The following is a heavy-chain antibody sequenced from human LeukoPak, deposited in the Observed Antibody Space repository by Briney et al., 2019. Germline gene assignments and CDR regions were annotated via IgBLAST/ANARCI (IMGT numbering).Heavy chain of an antibody. CDR3: AKDKGKRALCSGSYSSRTYYYYYYYMDV. V-gene: IGHV3-7*01. J-gene: IGHJ6*03. CDR2: IKQDGSEK. D-gene: IGHD1-26*01. CDR1: GFTFSSYW. Sequence: GGSLRLSCAASGFTFSSYWMSWVRQAPGKGLEWVANIKQDGSEKYYVDSVKGRFTISRDNAKNSLYLQMNSLRAEDTAVYYCAKDKGKRALCSGSYSSRTYYYYYYYMDVWGKGTTVTVSS.